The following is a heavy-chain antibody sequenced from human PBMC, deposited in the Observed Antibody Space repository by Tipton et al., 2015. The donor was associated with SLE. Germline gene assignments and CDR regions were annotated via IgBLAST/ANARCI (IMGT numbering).Heavy chain of an antibody. J-gene: IGHJ4*02. Sequence: TLSLTCAVYGGSFSGYYWSWIRQPPGKGLEWIGEINHSGSTNYNPSLKSRVTISVDTAKNQYSLKVNSVTAADTAVYFCARRDYSSGWDYFDHWGQGTLVTVSS. CDR2: INHSGST. V-gene: IGHV4-34*01. CDR3: ARRDYSSGWDYFDH. D-gene: IGHD6-19*01. CDR1: GGSFSGYY.